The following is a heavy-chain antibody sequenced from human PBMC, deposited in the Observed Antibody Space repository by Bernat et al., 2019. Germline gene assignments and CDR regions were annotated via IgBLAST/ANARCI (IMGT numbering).Heavy chain of an antibody. CDR3: AKPRGYCSSTSCKEYGMDV. Sequence: QVQLVESGGGVVQPGRSLRLSCAASGFTFSSYGIYWVRQTPGKGLEWVAVISYDGNNKYYADSVKGRFTISRDNSKNMLYLQMNSLRAEDTAVYYCAKPRGYCSSTSCKEYGMDVWGQGTTVTVSS. CDR1: GFTFSSYG. D-gene: IGHD2-2*01. J-gene: IGHJ6*02. V-gene: IGHV3-30*18. CDR2: ISYDGNNK.